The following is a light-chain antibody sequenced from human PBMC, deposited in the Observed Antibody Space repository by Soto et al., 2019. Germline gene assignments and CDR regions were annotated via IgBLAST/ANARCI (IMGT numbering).Light chain of an antibody. J-gene: IGKJ4*01. V-gene: IGKV3-20*01. Sequence: EIVLTQSPGTLTLSPGERATLSCRASQSVGRNYLAWYQQKPGQAPRLLIYGASSRATGIPDRFSGSGSGTDITLTLTRLEPEDFAVYYCQQYASSPHSFGGGTKVEIK. CDR3: QQYASSPHS. CDR2: GAS. CDR1: QSVGRNY.